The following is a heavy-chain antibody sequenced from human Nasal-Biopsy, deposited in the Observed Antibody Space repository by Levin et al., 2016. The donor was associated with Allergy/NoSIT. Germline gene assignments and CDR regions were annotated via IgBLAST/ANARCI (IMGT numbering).Heavy chain of an antibody. CDR1: GGSINTYA. CDR2: IFSNGHS. CDR3: ARYYCPNGVCYHFDY. Sequence: SETLSLTCSVSGGSINTYAYSWIRQPPGEGLQWIGYIFSNGHSDFNPSLKSRVTMSVETSNNQFSLRLGSVTAADTAVYYCARYYCPNGVCYHFDYWGQGILVTVSS. V-gene: IGHV4-59*13. D-gene: IGHD2-8*01. J-gene: IGHJ4*02.